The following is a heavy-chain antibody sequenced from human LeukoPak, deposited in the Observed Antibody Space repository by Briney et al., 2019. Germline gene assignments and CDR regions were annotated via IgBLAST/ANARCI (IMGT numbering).Heavy chain of an antibody. CDR1: GFTFSSYG. D-gene: IGHD2-15*01. V-gene: IGHV3-21*01. J-gene: IGHJ5*02. CDR3: ARGADGVSSNSRGWFDP. CDR2: ISTSSSYI. Sequence: GGSLRLSCAASGFTFSSYGINWVRQAPGKGLEWVSSISTSSSYIYYADSVKGRFTISRDNARNSLYLQMNTLRAEDTAVYSCARGADGVSSNSRGWFDPWGQGTLVTVSS.